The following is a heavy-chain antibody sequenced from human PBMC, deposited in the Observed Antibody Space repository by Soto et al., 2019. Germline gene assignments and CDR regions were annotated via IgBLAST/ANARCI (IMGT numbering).Heavy chain of an antibody. V-gene: IGHV3-49*03. Sequence: PGGSLRLSCTASGFTFGDYAMSWFRQAPGKGLEWVGFIRSKAYGGTTEYAASVKGRFTISRDDSKSIAYLQMNSLKTEDTAVYYCTRVSGRITMIVVVITGIAFDIWGQGTMVTVSS. CDR3: TRVSGRITMIVVVITGIAFDI. CDR1: GFTFGDYA. CDR2: IRSKAYGGTT. D-gene: IGHD3-22*01. J-gene: IGHJ3*02.